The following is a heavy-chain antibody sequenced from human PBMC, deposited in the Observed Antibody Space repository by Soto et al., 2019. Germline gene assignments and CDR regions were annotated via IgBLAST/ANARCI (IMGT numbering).Heavy chain of an antibody. CDR3: ARGGTYYDSSGYPKNNWFDT. J-gene: IGHJ5*02. CDR1: GGTFSSYA. CDR2: IIPIFGTA. Sequence: SVKVSCKASGGTFSSYAITWVRQAPGQGLEWMGGIIPIFGTANYAQKFQGRVTITADESTSTAYMELSSLKSEDTAVYYCARGGTYYDSSGYPKNNWFDTWGQGTLVTVS. D-gene: IGHD3-22*01. V-gene: IGHV1-69*13.